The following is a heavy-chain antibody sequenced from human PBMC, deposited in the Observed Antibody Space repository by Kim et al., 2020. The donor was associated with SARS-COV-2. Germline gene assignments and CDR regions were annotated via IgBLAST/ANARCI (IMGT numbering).Heavy chain of an antibody. CDR2: IWYDGSNK. CDR1: GFTFSSYG. V-gene: IGHV3-33*01. D-gene: IGHD3-9*01. J-gene: IGHJ6*02. Sequence: GGSLRLSCAASGFTFSSYGMHWVRQAPGKGLEWVAVIWYDGSNKYYADSVKGRFTISRDNSKNTLYLQMNSLRAEDTAVYYCAREGPILTGYYFLKKDYYYYGMDVWGQGTTVTVSS. CDR3: AREGPILTGYYFLKKDYYYYGMDV.